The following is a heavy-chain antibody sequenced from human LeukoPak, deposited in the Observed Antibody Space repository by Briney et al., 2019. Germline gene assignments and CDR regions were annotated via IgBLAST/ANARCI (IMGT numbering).Heavy chain of an antibody. J-gene: IGHJ6*03. CDR2: IRSKANSYAT. CDR3: SSSDGPDYYYYYYMDV. Sequence: GSLRLSCAASGFTFSGSAMHWVRQASGKGLEWVGRIRSKANSYATAYAASVKGRFTISRDDSKNTAYLQMNSLKTEDTAVYYCSSSDGPDYYYYYYMDVWGKGTTVTVSS. V-gene: IGHV3-73*01. CDR1: GFTFSGSA. D-gene: IGHD5-24*01.